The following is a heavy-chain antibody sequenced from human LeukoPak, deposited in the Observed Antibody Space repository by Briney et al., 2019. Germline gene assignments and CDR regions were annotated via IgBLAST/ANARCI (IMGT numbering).Heavy chain of an antibody. CDR1: GYSISSSYY. J-gene: IGHJ6*03. D-gene: IGHD6-19*01. V-gene: IGHV4-38-2*02. Sequence: SETLSLTCTVSGYSISSSYYWGWIRQPPGKGLEWIGNIYHTGSTYYNPSLKSRVTISVDMSKSQFSLKLSSVTAADTAVYYCARESPYSSGSYDSYYYMDIWGKGTTVIVSS. CDR2: IYHTGST. CDR3: ARESPYSSGSYDSYYYMDI.